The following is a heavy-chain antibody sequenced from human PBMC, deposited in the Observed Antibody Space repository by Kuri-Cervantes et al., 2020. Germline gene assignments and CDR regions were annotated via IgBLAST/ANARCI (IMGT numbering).Heavy chain of an antibody. CDR2: INWNGGST. CDR1: GFTFDDSA. J-gene: IGHJ6*03. Sequence: GESLKISCAASGFTFDDSAMHWVRQAPGKGLEWVSGINWNGGSTGYADSVKGRFTISRDNAKNSLYLQMNSLRAEDTALYYCAILTSAAASSGYYYMDVWGKGTTVTVSS. V-gene: IGHV3-20*04. D-gene: IGHD6-13*01. CDR3: AILTSAAASSGYYYMDV.